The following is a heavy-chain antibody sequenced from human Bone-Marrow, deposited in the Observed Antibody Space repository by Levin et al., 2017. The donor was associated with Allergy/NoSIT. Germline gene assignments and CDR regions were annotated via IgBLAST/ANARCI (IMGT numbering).Heavy chain of an antibody. J-gene: IGHJ3*02. D-gene: IGHD6-13*01. CDR2: IIPIFGTA. Sequence: ASVKVSCKASGGTFSSYAISWVRQAPGQGLEWMGGIIPIFGTANYAQKFQGRVTITADESTSTAYMELSSLRSEDTAVYYCARDGWNSSSQRGGGVDAFDIWGQGTMVTVSS. V-gene: IGHV1-69*13. CDR3: ARDGWNSSSQRGGGVDAFDI. CDR1: GGTFSSYA.